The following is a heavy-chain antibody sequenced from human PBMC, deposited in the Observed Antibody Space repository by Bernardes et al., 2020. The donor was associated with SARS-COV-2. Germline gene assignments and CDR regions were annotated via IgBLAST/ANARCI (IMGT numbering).Heavy chain of an antibody. J-gene: IGHJ5*02. V-gene: IGHV1-24*01. CDR1: GYTLTALS. CDR2: FDPEDGET. D-gene: IGHD3-22*01. Sequence: ASGKVSCKVSGYTLTALSMHWVRQAPGKGLEWMGGFDPEDGETIYAQKFQGRVTMTEDTSTDTAYMELSSLRSEDTAVYYCATSSGYYYVSWFDPWGQGTLVTVSS. CDR3: ATSSGYYYVSWFDP.